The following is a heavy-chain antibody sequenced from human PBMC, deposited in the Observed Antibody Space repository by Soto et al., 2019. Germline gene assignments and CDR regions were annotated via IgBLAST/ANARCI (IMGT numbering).Heavy chain of an antibody. D-gene: IGHD1-1*01. CDR3: ARASSFLQLETDAFDI. CDR2: IIPILGIA. CDR1: GGTFSSYT. J-gene: IGHJ3*02. V-gene: IGHV1-69*02. Sequence: GASVKVSCKASGGTFSSYTISWVRQAPRQGLEWMGRIIPILGIANYAQKFQGRVTITADKSTSTAYMELSSLRSEDTAVYYCARASSFLQLETDAFDIWGQGTMVTVSS.